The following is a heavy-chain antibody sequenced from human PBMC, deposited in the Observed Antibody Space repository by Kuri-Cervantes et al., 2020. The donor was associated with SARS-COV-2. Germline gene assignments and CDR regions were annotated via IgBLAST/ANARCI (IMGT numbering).Heavy chain of an antibody. J-gene: IGHJ2*01. CDR3: ARVPGVDQYYYDSSGYSPPAPGDWYFDL. Sequence: GESLKISCAASGFTVSSNYMSWVRQAPGKGLEWVSAISGSGGSTYYADSVKGRFTISRDNSKNTLYLQMNSLRAEDTAVYYCARVPGVDQYYYDSSGYSPPAPGDWYFDLWGRGTLVTVSS. CDR2: ISGSGGST. CDR1: GFTVSSNY. D-gene: IGHD3-22*01. V-gene: IGHV3-23*01.